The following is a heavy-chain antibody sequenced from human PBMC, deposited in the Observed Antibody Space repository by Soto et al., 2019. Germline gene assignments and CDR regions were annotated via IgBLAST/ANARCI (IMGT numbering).Heavy chain of an antibody. Sequence: SETLSLTCTVSGGSISSYYWSWIRQPPGKGLEWIGYIYYSGSTNYNPSLKSRVTISVDTSKNQFSLKLSSVTAADTAVYYCARGGGPTIFGVVINYYYYYYMDVWGKGTTVTVSS. CDR2: IYYSGST. V-gene: IGHV4-59*01. J-gene: IGHJ6*03. CDR1: GGSISSYY. CDR3: ARGGGPTIFGVVINYYYYYYMDV. D-gene: IGHD3-3*01.